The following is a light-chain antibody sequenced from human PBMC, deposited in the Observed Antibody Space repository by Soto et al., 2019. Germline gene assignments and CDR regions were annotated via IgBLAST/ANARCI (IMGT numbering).Light chain of an antibody. Sequence: EIVLTQSPATLSLSPGERATLSCRASQSVRSNLAWYQQKPGQAPRLLIYDASNRATGIPGRFSGSGSGTDFTLTISNLEPEDFAAYYCQQRDNWPWTFGQGAKVEIK. V-gene: IGKV3-11*01. CDR3: QQRDNWPWT. CDR1: QSVRSN. J-gene: IGKJ1*01. CDR2: DAS.